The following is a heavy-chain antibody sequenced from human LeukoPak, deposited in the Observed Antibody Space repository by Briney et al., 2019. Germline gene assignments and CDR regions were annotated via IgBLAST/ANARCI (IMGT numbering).Heavy chain of an antibody. J-gene: IGHJ4*02. CDR1: GYSFTSYW. V-gene: IGHV5-10-1*01. D-gene: IGHD3-22*01. CDR3: ARRDSSGSTD. CDR2: IDPSDSYT. Sequence: KVSCKASGYSFTSYWISWVRQMPGKGLEWMGRIDPSDSYTNYSPSFQGHVTISADKSISTAYLQWSSLKASDTAMYYCARRDSSGSTDWGQGTLVTVSS.